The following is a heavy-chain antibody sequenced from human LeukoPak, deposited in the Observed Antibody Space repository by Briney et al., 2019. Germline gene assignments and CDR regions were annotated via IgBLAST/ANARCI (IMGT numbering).Heavy chain of an antibody. V-gene: IGHV4-59*01. Sequence: SETLSLTCTVSGGSISSYYWSWIRHPPGRGLECIGYIYYSGSTKYNPSLESRVTISVDTSKNQFSLKLSSVTAADTAVYYCARGKYQLLRDYYFDYWGQGTLVTVSS. CDR2: IYYSGST. CDR3: ARGKYQLLRDYYFDY. CDR1: GGSISSYY. J-gene: IGHJ4*02. D-gene: IGHD2-2*01.